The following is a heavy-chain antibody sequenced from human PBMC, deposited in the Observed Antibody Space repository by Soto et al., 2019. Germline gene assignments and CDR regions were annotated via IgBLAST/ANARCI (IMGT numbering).Heavy chain of an antibody. CDR3: ARSQGSSTSLEICYYYYYGMDV. D-gene: IGHD2-2*01. J-gene: IGHJ6*02. V-gene: IGHV1-69*01. CDR2: IIPISETT. Sequence: QVQLVPSGAEVKKPGSSVKVSCKASGGTFSSYAISWVRQAPGQGLEWMGGIIPISETTNYAQKFQGRVTITADESKSTAYMELSSLRSEDTAVYYCARSQGSSTSLEICYYYYYGMDVWGQGTTVTVSS. CDR1: GGTFSSYA.